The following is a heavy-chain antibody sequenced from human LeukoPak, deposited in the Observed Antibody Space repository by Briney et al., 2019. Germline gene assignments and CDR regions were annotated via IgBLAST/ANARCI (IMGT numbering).Heavy chain of an antibody. J-gene: IGHJ4*02. CDR3: ARDGYTYGSFDY. CDR1: GGSISSSSYF. CDR2: IYYSGST. D-gene: IGHD5-18*01. Sequence: SETLSLTCSVSGGSISSSSYFWGWIRQPPGKGLEWIGSIYYSGSTYSNPSLKCRVTISVDTSKSQFSLKLSSVTAADTAVYYCARDGYTYGSFDYWGQGTLVTVSS. V-gene: IGHV4-39*01.